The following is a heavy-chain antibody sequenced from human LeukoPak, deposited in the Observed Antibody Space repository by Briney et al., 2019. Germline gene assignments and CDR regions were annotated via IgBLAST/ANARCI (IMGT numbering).Heavy chain of an antibody. CDR1: GFTFSDYW. D-gene: IGHD3-22*01. V-gene: IGHV3-7*01. J-gene: IGHJ4*02. Sequence: PGGSLRLSCAVSGFTFSDYWMSWVRQAPGKGMKWVANINRDGSVKHYVDSAKGRFTISRDNAKNSLYLEMNSLRAEDTALYYCATSDDSSGSDWGQGTLVTVSS. CDR3: ATSDDSSGSD. CDR2: INRDGSVK.